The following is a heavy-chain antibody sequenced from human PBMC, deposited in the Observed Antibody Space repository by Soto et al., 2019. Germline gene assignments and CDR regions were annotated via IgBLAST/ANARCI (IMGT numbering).Heavy chain of an antibody. Sequence: SVKVSCKASGGTFSSYAISWVRQAPGQGLEWMGGIIPIFGTANYAQKFQGRVTITADESTSTAYMELSSLRSEDTAVYYCARDLEVLEYSYMDVWGKGNTVTVS. CDR2: IIPIFGTA. CDR1: GGTFSSYA. V-gene: IGHV1-69*13. D-gene: IGHD1-1*01. J-gene: IGHJ6*03. CDR3: ARDLEVLEYSYMDV.